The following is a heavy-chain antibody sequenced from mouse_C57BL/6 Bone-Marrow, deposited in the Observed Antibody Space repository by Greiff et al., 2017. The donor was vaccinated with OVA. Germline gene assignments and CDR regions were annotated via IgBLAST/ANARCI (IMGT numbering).Heavy chain of an antibody. CDR1: GYTFTTYP. J-gene: IGHJ3*01. Sequence: VQLQQSGAELVKPGASVKMSCKASGYTFTTYPIEWMKQNHGKSLEWIGNFHPYNDDTKYNEKYKGKATLTVEKSSSTVYLELSRLTSDDSAVYYCATYDYDGAWFAYWGQGTLVTVSA. CDR2: FHPYNDDT. CDR3: ATYDYDGAWFAY. D-gene: IGHD2-4*01. V-gene: IGHV1-47*01.